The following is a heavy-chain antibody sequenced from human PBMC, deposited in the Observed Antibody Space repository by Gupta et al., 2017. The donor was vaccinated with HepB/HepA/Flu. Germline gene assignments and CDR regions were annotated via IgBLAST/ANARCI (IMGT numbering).Heavy chain of an antibody. V-gene: IGHV3-48*03. Sequence: EVQLVESGGGLVQPGGSLRLSCAASGFTFSSYEMNWVRQAPGKGLEWVSYISTSGSSIYYADSVKGRFTISRDNAKNSLYLQMNSLRAEDTAVYYCARGGIYYVSGQDYWGQGNLVTVSS. CDR2: ISTSGSSI. J-gene: IGHJ4*02. D-gene: IGHD3-10*01. CDR1: GFTFSSYE. CDR3: ARGGIYYVSGQDY.